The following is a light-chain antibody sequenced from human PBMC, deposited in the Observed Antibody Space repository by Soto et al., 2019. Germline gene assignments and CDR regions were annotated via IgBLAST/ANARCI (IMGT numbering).Light chain of an antibody. CDR1: QSVNNY. Sequence: EIVLTQSPATLSLSPGEKATLSCRASQSVNNYLAWYQQKLGQAPRLLIYDVSNRAAGIPARFSGSGSGTDFILTISSLEPEDFAVYYCQQRSKWPLTFVGGTKVEIK. J-gene: IGKJ4*01. CDR2: DVS. CDR3: QQRSKWPLT. V-gene: IGKV3-11*01.